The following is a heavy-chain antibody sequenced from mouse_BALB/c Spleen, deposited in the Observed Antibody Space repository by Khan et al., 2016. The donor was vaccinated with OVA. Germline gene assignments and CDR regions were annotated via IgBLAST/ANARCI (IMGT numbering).Heavy chain of an antibody. CDR2: ISYSGST. J-gene: IGHJ4*01. Sequence: DVKLQESGPGLVKPSQSLSLTCTVTGYSITSDYAWNWIRQFPGNKLEWMGNISYSGSTKYNPALKSRISITRDTSKNQFFLQLNSVTTEDTATYYCARDGSRYNYAMDYWGQGTSVTVSS. CDR1: GYSITSDYA. D-gene: IGHD2-3*01. CDR3: ARDGSRYNYAMDY. V-gene: IGHV3-2*02.